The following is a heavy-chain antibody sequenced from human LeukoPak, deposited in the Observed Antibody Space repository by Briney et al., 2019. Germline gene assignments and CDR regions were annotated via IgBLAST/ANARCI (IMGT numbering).Heavy chain of an antibody. CDR1: GFTFSNAW. Sequence: PGGSLRLSCAASGFTFSNAWMSWVRQAPGKGLEWVSGISWNSGSIGYADSVKGRFTISRDNAKNSLYLQMNSLRAEDTALYYCAKDIGAGEGSGSSFPYYYGMDVWGQGTTVTVSS. V-gene: IGHV3-9*01. CDR3: AKDIGAGEGSGSSFPYYYGMDV. D-gene: IGHD3-10*01. CDR2: ISWNSGSI. J-gene: IGHJ6*02.